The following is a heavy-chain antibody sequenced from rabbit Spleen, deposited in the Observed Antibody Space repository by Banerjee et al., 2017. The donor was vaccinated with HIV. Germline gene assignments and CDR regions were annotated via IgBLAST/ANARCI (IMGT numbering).Heavy chain of an antibody. D-gene: IGHD5-1*01. CDR2: IYAGSSGST. J-gene: IGHJ4*01. CDR1: GIDFSSNT. V-gene: IGHV1S40*01. CDR3: ARDLVAAIGWNFDL. Sequence: QSLEESGGDLVKPGASLTLTCTASGIDFSSNTMCWVRQAPGKGLEWIACIYAGSSGSTYYASWAKGRFTISKTSSTTMTLRMTSLSAADTATYFCARDLVAAIGWNFDLWGQGTLVTVS.